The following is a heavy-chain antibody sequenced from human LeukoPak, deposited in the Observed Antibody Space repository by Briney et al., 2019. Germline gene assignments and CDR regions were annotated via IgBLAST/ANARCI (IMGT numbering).Heavy chain of an antibody. J-gene: IGHJ3*02. CDR2: ISDSGSST. D-gene: IGHD3-22*01. V-gene: IGHV3-23*01. CDR3: AKASGGSGYNALDI. Sequence: PGGSLRLSCAASGFIFSNFGMSWVRQAPGKGLEWVSGISDSGSSTYYVDAVKGRFTTSRDNSGNTLFLQMNSLRAEDTAVFYCAKASGGSGYNALDIWGQGTMVTVSS. CDR1: GFIFSNFG.